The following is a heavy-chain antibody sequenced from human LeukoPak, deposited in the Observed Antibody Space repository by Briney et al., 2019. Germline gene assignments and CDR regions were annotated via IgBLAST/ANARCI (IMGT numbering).Heavy chain of an antibody. D-gene: IGHD2-8*01. CDR2: IREDGSQK. V-gene: IGHV3-7*01. CDR3: ARGPTNGQAFDY. J-gene: IGHJ4*02. CDR1: GFTFSDYY. Sequence: GGSLRLSCAASGFTFSDYYMSWIRQAPGKGLEWVASIREDGSQKSAVDSVRGRFTIARDNAKNSVYLQMDSLRAEDTAVYYCARGPTNGQAFDYWGQGTLVSVSS.